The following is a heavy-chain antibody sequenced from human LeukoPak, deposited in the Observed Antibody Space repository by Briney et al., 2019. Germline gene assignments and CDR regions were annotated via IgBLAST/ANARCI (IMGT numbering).Heavy chain of an antibody. D-gene: IGHD3-3*01. CDR1: GFTFRSYA. CDR2: VSGSGGST. Sequence: GGSLRLSCAASGFTFRSYAMNWVRQAPGKGLEWVSGVSGSGGSTCYADSVEGRFTISRNNSKNTLSLQMNSLRAEDTAVYYCARLNDFWSGYYVDWGQGILVTVSS. V-gene: IGHV3-23*01. CDR3: ARLNDFWSGYYVD. J-gene: IGHJ4*02.